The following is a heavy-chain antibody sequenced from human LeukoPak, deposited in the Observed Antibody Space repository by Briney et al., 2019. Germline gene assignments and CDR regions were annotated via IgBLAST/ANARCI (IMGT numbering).Heavy chain of an antibody. D-gene: IGHD4/OR15-4a*01. J-gene: IGHJ4*02. V-gene: IGHV1-2*02. CDR3: ARDHDFGPDY. Sequence: ASVKVSFKASGYTFTDHYFHWLRQAPGQGLEWMGWIKPDTGATNFAQKSHGRLTITTDTSISTGYMELRSLTSDDTAMYYCARDHDFGPDYWGQGTLVTVS. CDR1: GYTFTDHY. CDR2: IKPDTGAT.